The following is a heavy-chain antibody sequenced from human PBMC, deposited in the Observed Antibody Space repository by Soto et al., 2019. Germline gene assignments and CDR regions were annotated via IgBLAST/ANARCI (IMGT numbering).Heavy chain of an antibody. V-gene: IGHV4-34*01. J-gene: IGHJ4*02. CDR2: INHSGST. CDR1: GGSFSGYY. D-gene: IGHD5-18*01. Sequence: SETLSLTCAVYGGSFSGYYWSWIRQPPGKGLEWIGEINHSGSTNYNPSLKSRVTISVDTSKNQFSLKLSSVTAADTAVYYCASMNVDTAMATPNWGQGTLVTVSS. CDR3: ASMNVDTAMATPN.